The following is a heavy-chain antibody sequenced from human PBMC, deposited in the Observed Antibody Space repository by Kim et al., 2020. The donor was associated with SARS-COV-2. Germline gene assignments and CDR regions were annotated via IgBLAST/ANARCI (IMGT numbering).Heavy chain of an antibody. CDR3: ARGGDTNSWYYFNY. Sequence: GGSLRLSCAASGLTVSTNYMSWVRQAPGKGLDWVSIIYPGGNTYYADSVKGRFTISRDNSKNTLYLQMNSLRAEDTAVYYCARGGDTNSWYYFNYWGQGILVTVSS. V-gene: IGHV3-53*01. J-gene: IGHJ4*02. D-gene: IGHD6-13*01. CDR2: IYPGGNT. CDR1: GLTVSTNY.